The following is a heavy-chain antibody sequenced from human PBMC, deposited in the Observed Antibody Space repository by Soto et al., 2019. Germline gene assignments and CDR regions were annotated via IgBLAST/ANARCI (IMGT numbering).Heavy chain of an antibody. CDR2: IGSKGETYAT. D-gene: IGHD3-9*01. J-gene: IGHJ4*02. CDR3: SRDDSDWLFN. Sequence: LRLSCAGTGFTFVASALQWVRQASGKGLEWLGRIGSKGETYATAYAASVKGRFTISRDDSKNTAYLQMNSLESEDTAVYYCSRDDSDWLFNWGRGTLVTVS. CDR1: GFTFVASA. V-gene: IGHV3-73*01.